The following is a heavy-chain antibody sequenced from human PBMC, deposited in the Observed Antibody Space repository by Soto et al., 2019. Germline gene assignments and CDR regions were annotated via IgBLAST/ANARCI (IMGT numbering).Heavy chain of an antibody. D-gene: IGHD3-3*01. CDR1: GGSISSGGYS. Sequence: SETLSLTCAVSGGSISSGGYSWSWIRQPPGKGLEWIVYIYHSGSTYYNPSLKSRVTISVDRSKNQFSLKLSSVTAADTAVYYCARSPYDFWSGYHRAGWFDPWGQGTLVTVSS. V-gene: IGHV4-30-2*01. CDR3: ARSPYDFWSGYHRAGWFDP. CDR2: IYHSGST. J-gene: IGHJ5*02.